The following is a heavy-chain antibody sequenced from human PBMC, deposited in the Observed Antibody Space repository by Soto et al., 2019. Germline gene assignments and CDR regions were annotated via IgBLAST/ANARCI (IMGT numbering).Heavy chain of an antibody. V-gene: IGHV1-46*01. D-gene: IGHD2-2*01. Sequence: QVQLVQSGAEVKKPGASVKVSCKASGYTFTSYYMHWVGQAPGQGLEWMGIINPSGGSTSYAQKFQGRVTMTRDTSTSTVYMELSSLRSEDTAVYYCARDQLLLDRYYYGMDVWGQGTTVTVSS. CDR1: GYTFTSYY. CDR3: ARDQLLLDRYYYGMDV. CDR2: INPSGGST. J-gene: IGHJ6*02.